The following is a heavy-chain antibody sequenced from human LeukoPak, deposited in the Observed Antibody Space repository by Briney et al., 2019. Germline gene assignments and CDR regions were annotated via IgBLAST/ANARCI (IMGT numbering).Heavy chain of an antibody. Sequence: GGSLRLSCAASGFTFSSYGMHWVRQAPGKGLEWVAFIRYDGSNKYYADSVKGRFTISRDNSKNTLYLQTNSLRAEDTAVYYCAKDRDDYGDFYGMDVWGQGTTVTVSS. V-gene: IGHV3-30*02. CDR3: AKDRDDYGDFYGMDV. CDR2: IRYDGSNK. D-gene: IGHD4-17*01. CDR1: GFTFSSYG. J-gene: IGHJ6*02.